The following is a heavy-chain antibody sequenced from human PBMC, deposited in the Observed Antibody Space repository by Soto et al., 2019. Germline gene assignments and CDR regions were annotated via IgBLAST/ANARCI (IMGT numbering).Heavy chain of an antibody. J-gene: IGHJ4*02. D-gene: IGHD3-3*01. CDR1: GGSFSGYY. CDR2: INHSGST. Sequence: SETLSLTCAVYGGSFSGYYWSWIRQPPGKGLEWIGEINHSGSTNYNPSLKSRVTISVDTSKNQFPLKLSSVTAADTAVYYCARNLRFLGSEKRSLFDYCGQGTLVTVSS. V-gene: IGHV4-34*01. CDR3: ARNLRFLGSEKRSLFDY.